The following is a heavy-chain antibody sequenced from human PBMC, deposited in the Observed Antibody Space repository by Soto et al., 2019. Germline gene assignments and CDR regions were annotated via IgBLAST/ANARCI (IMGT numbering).Heavy chain of an antibody. CDR3: ARVGYGLYNWFDP. Sequence: GVSLRLSCAASGFNFSSYGMHWVRQAPSKGLEWVAVISYDGSNKYYADSVKGRFTISRDNSKNTLYLQMNSLRAEDTAVYYCARVGYGLYNWFDPWGQGTLVTVSS. J-gene: IGHJ5*02. V-gene: IGHV3-30*03. D-gene: IGHD5-18*01. CDR1: GFNFSSYG. CDR2: ISYDGSNK.